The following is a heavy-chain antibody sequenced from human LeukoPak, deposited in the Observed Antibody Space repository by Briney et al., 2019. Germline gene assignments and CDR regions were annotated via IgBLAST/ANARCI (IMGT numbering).Heavy chain of an antibody. CDR1: GFTFSSSA. D-gene: IGHD1-26*01. V-gene: IGHV3-23*01. CDR2: ISNNGGYT. Sequence: GGSLRLSCAASGFTFSSSAMSWVRQAPGEGLEWVSAISNNGGYTYYADSVQGRFTISRDNSKSTLCLQMNSLRAEDTAVYYCAKDVGKWESLHFFDYWGQGTLVTVSS. J-gene: IGHJ4*02. CDR3: AKDVGKWESLHFFDY.